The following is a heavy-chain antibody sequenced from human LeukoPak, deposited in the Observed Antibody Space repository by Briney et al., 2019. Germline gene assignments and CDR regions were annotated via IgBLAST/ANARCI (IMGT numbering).Heavy chain of an antibody. J-gene: IGHJ4*02. D-gene: IGHD3-22*01. Sequence: GGSLRLSCAASGFTFDDYAMHWVRQAPGKGLEWVSGISWNSGSIGYADSVKGRFTISRDNAKNSLYLQMNSLRAEDTALYYCAKEADYCDSSGYDYWGQGTLVTVSS. CDR2: ISWNSGSI. CDR1: GFTFDDYA. CDR3: AKEADYCDSSGYDY. V-gene: IGHV3-9*01.